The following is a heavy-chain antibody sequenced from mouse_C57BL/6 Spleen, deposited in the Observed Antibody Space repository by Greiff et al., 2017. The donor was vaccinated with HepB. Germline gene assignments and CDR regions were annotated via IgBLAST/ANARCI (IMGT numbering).Heavy chain of an antibody. Sequence: QVQLQQPGAELVKPGASVKLSCKASGYTFTSYWMHWVKQRPGQGLEWIGMIHPNSGSTNYNEKFKSKATLTVDKSSSTAYMQLSSLTSEDSAVYYCARGSNYGGGYAMDYWGQGTSVTVSS. V-gene: IGHV1-64*01. CDR2: IHPNSGST. D-gene: IGHD2-5*01. J-gene: IGHJ4*01. CDR1: GYTFTSYW. CDR3: ARGSNYGGGYAMDY.